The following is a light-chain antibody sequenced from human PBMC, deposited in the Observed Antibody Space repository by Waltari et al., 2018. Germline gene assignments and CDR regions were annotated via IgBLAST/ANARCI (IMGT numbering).Light chain of an antibody. Sequence: EIVLTQSPGTLSLSQGERATLSCRASQSVSRYLAWYQQRPSQPPRLLIYDTSTRATGSPDRFSGSGSGTDFSLTISRLEPEDFAVYYCQKYKTLPATFGQGTKVEI. CDR2: DTS. V-gene: IGKV3-20*01. J-gene: IGKJ1*01. CDR1: QSVSRY. CDR3: QKYKTLPAT.